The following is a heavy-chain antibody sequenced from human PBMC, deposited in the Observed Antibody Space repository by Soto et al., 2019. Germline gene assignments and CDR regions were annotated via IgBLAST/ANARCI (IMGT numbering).Heavy chain of an antibody. CDR3: ARDNRYNWNDEGWFDP. CDR1: GYSFSDYD. Sequence: ASVKVSCKASGYSFSDYDINWVRQATGQGPEWMGWMNPNSGNTGYAQRFQGRVTMTRNTSINTAYMELSSLGSEDTAVYYCARDNRYNWNDEGWFDPWGQGTLVTVSS. V-gene: IGHV1-8*01. J-gene: IGHJ5*02. D-gene: IGHD1-20*01. CDR2: MNPNSGNT.